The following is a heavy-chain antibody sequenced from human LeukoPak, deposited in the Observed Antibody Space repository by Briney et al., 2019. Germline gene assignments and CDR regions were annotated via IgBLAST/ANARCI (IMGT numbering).Heavy chain of an antibody. V-gene: IGHV3-33*01. CDR2: IWYDGSNK. J-gene: IGHJ6*02. Sequence: PGRSLRLSCAASGFTFSSYGMHWVRQAPGKGLEWVAVIWYDGSNKYYADSVKGRFTISRDNSKNTLYLQMNSLRAEDTAVYYCAREYYDILTGYSYYYGMDVWGQGTTVTVS. CDR1: GFTFSSYG. D-gene: IGHD3-9*01. CDR3: AREYYDILTGYSYYYGMDV.